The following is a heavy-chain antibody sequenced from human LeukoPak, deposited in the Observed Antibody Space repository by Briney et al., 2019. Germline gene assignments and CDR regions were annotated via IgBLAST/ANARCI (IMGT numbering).Heavy chain of an antibody. V-gene: IGHV4-39*07. CDR3: ARINYYYDSSGFPFDY. Sequence: SETLSLTCTVSGGSISSSSYYWGWIRQPPGKGLEWIGSIYYSGSTYYNPSLKSRVTISVDTSKNQFSLKLSSVTAADTAVYYCARINYYYDSSGFPFDYWGQGTLVTVSS. D-gene: IGHD3-22*01. CDR2: IYYSGST. CDR1: GGSISSSSYY. J-gene: IGHJ4*02.